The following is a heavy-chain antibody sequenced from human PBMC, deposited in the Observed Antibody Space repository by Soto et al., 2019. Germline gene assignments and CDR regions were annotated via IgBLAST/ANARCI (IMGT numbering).Heavy chain of an antibody. V-gene: IGHV1-69*01. J-gene: IGHJ4*02. D-gene: IGHD4-17*01. CDR2: IIPIFGTA. CDR3: ARDYYRDDYGDPIYDY. Sequence: QVQLVQSGAEVKKPGSSVKVSCKASGGTFSSYAISWVRQAPGQGLEWMGGIIPIFGTANYAQKFQGRVTITADESRSTAYMELSSLRSEDTAVYYCARDYYRDDYGDPIYDYWGQGTLVTVSS. CDR1: GGTFSSYA.